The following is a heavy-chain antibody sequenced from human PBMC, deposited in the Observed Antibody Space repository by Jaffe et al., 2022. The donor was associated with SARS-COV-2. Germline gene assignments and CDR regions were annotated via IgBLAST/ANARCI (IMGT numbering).Heavy chain of an antibody. CDR3: VRHLHNSADH. J-gene: IGHJ4*02. CDR1: DFFVENHY. CDR2: TYPTDGA. D-gene: IGHD1-1*01. Sequence: EERLVEYGGGLIQPGESLTLSCVASDFFVENHYMSWVRQAPGKGLEWLSVTYPTDGAHYADSVRGRFIISSDNSKNTLYLQLNSLRAEDTAIYYCVRHLHNSADHWGQGTLVTVSS. V-gene: IGHV3-53*01.